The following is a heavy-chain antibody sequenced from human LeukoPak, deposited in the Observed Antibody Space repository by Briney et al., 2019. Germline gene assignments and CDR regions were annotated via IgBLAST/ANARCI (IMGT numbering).Heavy chain of an antibody. CDR2: THTSGST. D-gene: IGHD1-26*01. V-gene: IGHV4-61*02. J-gene: IGHJ4*02. Sequence: PSETLSLTCTVSGDSISSGDYYWSWIRQPAGKGLEWIGRTHTSGSTNYNPSLKSRVTMSVDTSKNQFSLKLTSVTAADTAVYYCAREEALGSGSFDYWGQGTLVTVSS. CDR3: AREEALGSGSFDY. CDR1: GDSISSGDYY.